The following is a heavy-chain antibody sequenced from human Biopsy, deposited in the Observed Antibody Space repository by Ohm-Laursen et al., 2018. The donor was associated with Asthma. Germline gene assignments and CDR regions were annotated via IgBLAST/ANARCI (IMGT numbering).Heavy chain of an antibody. J-gene: IGHJ4*02. CDR3: ARIPRRSGSYFVDY. Sequence: SQTLSLTCTVSGDSITSGGCCWNWIRQHPGKGLEWIGYIHHSGTSYFNPSLKSRVSFSRDTSKNQFSLRLSSVTAADTAMYYCARIPRRSGSYFVDYWGQGTLVTVFS. CDR1: GDSITSGGCC. V-gene: IGHV4-31*03. CDR2: IHHSGTS. D-gene: IGHD3-22*01.